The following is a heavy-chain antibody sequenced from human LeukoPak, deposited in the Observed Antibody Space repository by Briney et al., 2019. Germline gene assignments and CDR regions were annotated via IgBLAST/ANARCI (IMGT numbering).Heavy chain of an antibody. Sequence: GGSLRLSCAASGFTFSSNYMSWVRQAPGKGLEWVSVIYSGGSTYYADSVKGRFTISRDNSKNTLYLQMNSLRAEDTAVYYCARDAYDSSGYQWVGAFDIWGQGTMVTVSS. CDR1: GFTFSSNY. J-gene: IGHJ3*02. CDR2: IYSGGST. CDR3: ARDAYDSSGYQWVGAFDI. V-gene: IGHV3-53*01. D-gene: IGHD3-22*01.